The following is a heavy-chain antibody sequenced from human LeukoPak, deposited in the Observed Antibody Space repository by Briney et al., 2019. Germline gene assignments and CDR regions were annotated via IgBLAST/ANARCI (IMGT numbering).Heavy chain of an antibody. V-gene: IGHV3-23*01. J-gene: IGHJ4*02. CDR2: ISGSGGSI. CDR3: AKSVGATLPCGDY. D-gene: IGHD1-26*01. CDR1: GFTFSSYA. Sequence: GGSLRLSCAASGFTFSSYAMSWVRQAPGKGLEWVSAISGSGGSIYYADSVKGRLTISRDNSKNTLYLQMNSLRAEDTAVYYCAKSVGATLPCGDYWGQGTLVTVSS.